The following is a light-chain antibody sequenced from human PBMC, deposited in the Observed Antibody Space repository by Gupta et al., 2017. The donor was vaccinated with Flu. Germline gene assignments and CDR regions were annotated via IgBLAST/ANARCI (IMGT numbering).Light chain of an antibody. CDR3: QAWDSTTVV. J-gene: IGLJ2*01. Sequence: SYELTQPPSVSVSPGQTAYITCSGDKLAHSFAFWYHQMPGPSPALLIYQDKKRPSGIPDRFSGSNSGDTATLTISGTQAFDEGDYYCQAWDSTTVVFGGGTKLTVL. CDR1: KLAHSF. V-gene: IGLV3-1*01. CDR2: QDK.